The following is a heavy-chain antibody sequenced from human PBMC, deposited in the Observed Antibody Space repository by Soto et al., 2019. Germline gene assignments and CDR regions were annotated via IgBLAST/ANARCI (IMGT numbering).Heavy chain of an antibody. J-gene: IGHJ4*02. CDR2: IDPRSGAS. Sequence: ASVKVSCKPSGYPFTDLYIHWVRQAPGLGLEWMGWIDPRSGASRKPQIFQGRFTMTRDTSSNTVYMELSSLRSDDTAVYFSARDNYGSLDYWGQGTLVTVSS. V-gene: IGHV1-2*02. D-gene: IGHD3-10*01. CDR3: ARDNYGSLDY. CDR1: GYPFTDLY.